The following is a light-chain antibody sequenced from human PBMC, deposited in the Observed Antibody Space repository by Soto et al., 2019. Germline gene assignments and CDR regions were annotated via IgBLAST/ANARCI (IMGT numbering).Light chain of an antibody. Sequence: QSVLTQPPSVSGAPGQRVTISCTGSSSNIGAGYDVHWYHQLPGTAPKLLIYGNNNRPSGVPDRFSGSRSGTSASLAITGLQAEDEADYYCQSYDSSLSVCVFGGGTKVTVL. V-gene: IGLV1-40*01. CDR3: QSYDSSLSVCV. J-gene: IGLJ3*02. CDR2: GNN. CDR1: SSNIGAGYD.